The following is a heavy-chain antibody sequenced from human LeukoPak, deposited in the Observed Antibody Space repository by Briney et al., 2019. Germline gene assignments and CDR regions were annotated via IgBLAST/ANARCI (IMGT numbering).Heavy chain of an antibody. Sequence: GGSLRLSCAASGFTFSSYAMSWVRQAPGKGLEWVSAISGSGGSTYCADSVKGRFTISRDNSKNTLYLQMNSLRAEDTAVYYCAREGFYYDSSGYFDYWGQGTLVTVSS. D-gene: IGHD3-22*01. J-gene: IGHJ4*02. V-gene: IGHV3-23*01. CDR1: GFTFSSYA. CDR3: AREGFYYDSSGYFDY. CDR2: ISGSGGST.